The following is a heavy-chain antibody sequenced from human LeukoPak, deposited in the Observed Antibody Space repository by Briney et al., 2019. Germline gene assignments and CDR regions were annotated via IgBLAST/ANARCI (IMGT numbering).Heavy chain of an antibody. V-gene: IGHV4-38-2*02. CDR3: ARHADYYESTSYFWDY. D-gene: IGHD3-22*01. J-gene: IGHJ4*02. Sequence: PETLSLTCTVSRYSISSGYYWGWIRQPPGQGLEWIGSIYRSGSTYYNSSLKSRVTISVDTSKNQFSLKLSSVTAADTAVYYCARHADYYESTSYFWDYWGQGTLATVSS. CDR1: RYSISSGYY. CDR2: IYRSGST.